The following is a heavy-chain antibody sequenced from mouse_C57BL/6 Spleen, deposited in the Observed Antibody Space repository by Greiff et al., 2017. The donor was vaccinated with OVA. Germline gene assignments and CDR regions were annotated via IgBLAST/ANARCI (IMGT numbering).Heavy chain of an antibody. CDR2: INPNNGGT. V-gene: IGHV1-22*01. Sequence: VQLQQSGPELVKPGASVKMSCKASGYTFTDYNMHWVKQSHGKSLEWIGYINPNNGGTSYNQKFKGKATLTVNKSSSTAYMELRSLTSEDSAVYYCARGATVDYYFDYWGQGTTLTVSS. J-gene: IGHJ2*01. CDR3: ARGATVDYYFDY. CDR1: GYTFTDYN. D-gene: IGHD1-1*01.